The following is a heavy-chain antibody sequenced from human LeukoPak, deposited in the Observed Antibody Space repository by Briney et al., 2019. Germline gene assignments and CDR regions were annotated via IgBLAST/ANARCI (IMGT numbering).Heavy chain of an antibody. J-gene: IGHJ4*02. CDR2: INPNSGGT. Sequence: GASVKISCKASGYTFTGYYMHWVRQAPGQGLEWMGWINPNSGGTNYEQKFQGRVTMTRDTSITIAYMELSRLRSAHPAVFYCARDRTGKWTTSHLLGYWGQGTLVTVSS. D-gene: IGHD4-11*01. V-gene: IGHV1-2*02. CDR3: ARDRTGKWTTSHLLGY. CDR1: GYTFTGYY.